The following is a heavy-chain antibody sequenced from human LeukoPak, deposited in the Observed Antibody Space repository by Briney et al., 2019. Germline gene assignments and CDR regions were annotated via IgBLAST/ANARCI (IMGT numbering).Heavy chain of an antibody. CDR3: AKYFLSTSCPRH. J-gene: IGHJ1*01. CDR1: GFTFSSYA. Sequence: PGGSLRLSCAASGFTFSSYAMSWVRQAPGKGLECVSAISGSGGSTYYADSVKGRFTISRDNSKNTLYLQMNSLRAEDTAVYYCAKYFLSTSCPRHWGQGTLVTVSS. CDR2: ISGSGGST. D-gene: IGHD2-2*01. V-gene: IGHV3-23*01.